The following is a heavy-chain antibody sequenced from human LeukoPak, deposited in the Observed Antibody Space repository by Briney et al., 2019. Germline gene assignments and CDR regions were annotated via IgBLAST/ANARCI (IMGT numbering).Heavy chain of an antibody. Sequence: ASVKVSCKASGYTFTNYYMHWVRLAPGQRLEWMGIINPRGGTTTYAQKFLGRVTMTRDTSTSTVYMELSSLRSEDTAVYYCAREGNGGQMGSTFDIWGQGTMVTVSS. CDR2: INPRGGTT. D-gene: IGHD4-23*01. CDR1: GYTFTNYY. V-gene: IGHV1-46*03. J-gene: IGHJ3*02. CDR3: AREGNGGQMGSTFDI.